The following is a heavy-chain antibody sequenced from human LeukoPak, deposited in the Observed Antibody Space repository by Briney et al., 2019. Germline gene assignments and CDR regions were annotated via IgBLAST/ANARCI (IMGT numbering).Heavy chain of an antibody. CDR3: ARVGAIYGYFSVCDY. CDR2: IYYSGST. D-gene: IGHD5-18*01. J-gene: IGHJ4*02. V-gene: IGHV4-59*01. CDR1: GGSISSYY. Sequence: SETLSLTCTVSGGSISSYYWSWIRQPPGKGLEWIGYIYYSGSTNYNPSLKSRVTISVKTSKNQFSLKLRSVTAADTAVYYCARVGAIYGYFSVCDYWGQGTLVTVSS.